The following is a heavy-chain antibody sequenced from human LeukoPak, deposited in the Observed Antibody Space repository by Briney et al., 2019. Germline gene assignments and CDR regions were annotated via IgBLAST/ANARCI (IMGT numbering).Heavy chain of an antibody. CDR2: ISAYGNT. J-gene: IGHJ4*02. CDR3: ARGIIGYYFDY. D-gene: IGHD2-15*01. CDR1: GYTFTIYG. Sequence: ASVKVSCKPSGYTFTIYGISWVRQAPGQGLEWMGLISAYGNTNYAQNLQGRVTMTTDTSTSTAYMALRSLRSDDTAVYYCARGIIGYYFDYWGQGTLVTVSS. V-gene: IGHV1-18*01.